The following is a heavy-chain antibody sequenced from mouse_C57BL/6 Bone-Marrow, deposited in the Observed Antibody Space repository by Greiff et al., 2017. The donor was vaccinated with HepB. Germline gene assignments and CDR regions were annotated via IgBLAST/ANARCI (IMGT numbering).Heavy chain of an antibody. CDR3: TTPTAQAPMDY. Sequence: EVKLQQSGAELVRPGASVKLSCTASGFNIKDDYMHWVKQRPEQGLEWIGWIDPENGDTEYASKFQGKATITADTSSNTAYLQLSSLTSEDTAVYYCTTPTAQAPMDYWGQGTSVTVSS. J-gene: IGHJ4*01. V-gene: IGHV14-4*01. D-gene: IGHD3-2*02. CDR1: GFNIKDDY. CDR2: IDPENGDT.